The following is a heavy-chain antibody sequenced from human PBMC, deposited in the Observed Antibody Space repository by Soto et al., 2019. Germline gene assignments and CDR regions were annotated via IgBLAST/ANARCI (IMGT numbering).Heavy chain of an antibody. J-gene: IGHJ3*02. V-gene: IGHV3-33*01. CDR1: GFTFSSYG. CDR2: IWYDGSNK. Sequence: GGSLRLSCAASGFTFSSYGMHWVRQAPGKGLEWVAVIWYDGSNKYYADSVKGRFTISRDNSKNTLYLQMNSLRAEDTAVYYCARDVFRATVTPRETNDAFDIWGQGTMVTVSS. D-gene: IGHD4-17*01. CDR3: ARDVFRATVTPRETNDAFDI.